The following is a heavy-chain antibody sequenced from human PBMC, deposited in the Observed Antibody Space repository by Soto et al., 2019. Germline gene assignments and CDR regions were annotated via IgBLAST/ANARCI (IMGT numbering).Heavy chain of an antibody. CDR1: GYTFTRYG. CDR2: INTYNGKT. D-gene: IGHD3-16*01. CDR3: AMVDVYVTPSPQDV. Sequence: QVQLVQSGAEVKNPGASVKVSCKASGYTFTRYGIGWARQAPGQGLEWMGGINTYNGKTNYAQNVQGRVTLTTDTSTSTASMELRSLRSNDTAIYYCAMVDVYVTPSPQDVWGQGTTVIVSS. J-gene: IGHJ6*02. V-gene: IGHV1-18*01.